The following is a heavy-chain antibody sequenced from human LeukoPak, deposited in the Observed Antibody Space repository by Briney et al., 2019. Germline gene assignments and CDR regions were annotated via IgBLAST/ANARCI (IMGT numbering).Heavy chain of an antibody. J-gene: IGHJ4*02. V-gene: IGHV1-18*01. CDR1: GYTFTSYG. D-gene: IGHD3-22*01. CDR3: ARVSAYYYDSSGYYGLDY. CDR2: ISAYNGNT. Sequence: ASVKVSCKASGYTFTSYGSSWVRQAPGQGLEWMGWISAYNGNTNYAQKLQGRVTMTTDTSTSTAYMELRSLRYDDTAVYYCARVSAYYYDSSGYYGLDYWGQGTLVTVSS.